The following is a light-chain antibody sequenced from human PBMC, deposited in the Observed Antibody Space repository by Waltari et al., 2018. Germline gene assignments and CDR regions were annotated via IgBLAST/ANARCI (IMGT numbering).Light chain of an antibody. V-gene: IGKV1-39*01. J-gene: IGKJ4*01. CDR1: QGISSY. CDR3: QQSYTTPPRT. CDR2: AAS. Sequence: DIQMTQSPSSLSASVGDRVTITCRASQGISSYLNWYQQKPGKAPKLLIYAASSLQSGGPSRFSGSGSGTDFTLTISSLQPEDFATYYCQQSYTTPPRTFGGGTKVEIK.